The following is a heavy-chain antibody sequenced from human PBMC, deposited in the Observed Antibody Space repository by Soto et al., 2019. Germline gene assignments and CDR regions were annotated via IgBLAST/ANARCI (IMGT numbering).Heavy chain of an antibody. CDR3: ARIIGYCRNNDCSWTFDI. V-gene: IGHV5-51*01. D-gene: IGHD2-2*03. CDR2: FYPGDSTS. J-gene: IGHJ3*02. CDR1: GYIFISYW. Sequence: AESLKISCNTSGYIFISYWVAWVRQKPGKGLEWMGTFYPGDSTSTYSPSFQGQVTISVVKSISTAYLHLSSLKASDTAMYYCARIIGYCRNNDCSWTFDIWGQGTTVTVSS.